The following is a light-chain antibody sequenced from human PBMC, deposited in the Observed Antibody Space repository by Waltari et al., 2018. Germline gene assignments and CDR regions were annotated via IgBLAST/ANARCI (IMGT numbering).Light chain of an antibody. Sequence: QSALTQPASVSGSPGQSITISCTGTSSDVGVYKYVSWYQQHPGKAPQLMIYDVNSRPSGVSNRFSGSKSGNTASLTISGLQAEDEADYYCCSFTSSSTWVFGGGTKVTVL. V-gene: IGLV2-14*03. CDR3: CSFTSSSTWV. J-gene: IGLJ3*02. CDR2: DVN. CDR1: SSDVGVYKY.